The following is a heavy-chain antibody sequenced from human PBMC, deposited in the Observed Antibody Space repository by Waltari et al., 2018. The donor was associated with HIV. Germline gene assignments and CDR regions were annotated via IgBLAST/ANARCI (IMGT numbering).Heavy chain of an antibody. Sequence: QLKLVQSGPEMQKRGSSVKVACNCARDVFTTLAFLWLGQAPGQRPEWMAEITPVFGTSKDSPKFQGRFTITADNSATTVYMELRGLSPGDTAVYYCAAAPERPGFEAPLFFFDYWGHGTLVTVSS. D-gene: IGHD2-15*01. V-gene: IGHV1-69*14. CDR3: AAAPERPGFEAPLFFFDY. CDR1: RDVFTTLA. J-gene: IGHJ4*01. CDR2: ITPVFGTS.